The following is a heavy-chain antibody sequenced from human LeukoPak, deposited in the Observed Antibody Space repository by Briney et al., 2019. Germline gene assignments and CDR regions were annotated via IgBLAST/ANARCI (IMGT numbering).Heavy chain of an antibody. J-gene: IGHJ3*02. D-gene: IGHD6-13*01. V-gene: IGHV1-8*01. CDR3: ARVWAFGQQLVRGPQGDAFDI. CDR1: GYTFTSYD. CDR2: MNPNSGNT. Sequence: ASVKVSCKASGYTFTSYDINWVRQATGQGLEWMGWMNPNSGNTGYAQKFQGRVTMTRNTSISTAYMELSSLRSEDTAVYYCARVWAFGQQLVRGPQGDAFDIWGQGTMVTVSS.